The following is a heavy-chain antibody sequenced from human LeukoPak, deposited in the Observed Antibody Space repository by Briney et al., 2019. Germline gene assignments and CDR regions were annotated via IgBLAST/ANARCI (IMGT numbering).Heavy chain of an antibody. V-gene: IGHV4-61*01. D-gene: IGHD6-13*01. CDR1: GGSVSSGSYY. CDR3: ARASIAAAGHDAFDI. Sequence: SETLSLTCTVSGGSVSSGSYYWSWIRQPPGKGLEWIGYIYYSGSTNYNPSPKSRVTISVDTSKNQFSLKLSSVTAADTAVYYCARASIAAAGHDAFDIWGQGTMVTVSS. J-gene: IGHJ3*02. CDR2: IYYSGST.